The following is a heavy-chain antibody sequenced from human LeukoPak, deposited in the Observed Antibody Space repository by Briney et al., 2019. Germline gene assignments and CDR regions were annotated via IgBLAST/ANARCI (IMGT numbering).Heavy chain of an antibody. Sequence: GASVKVSCKASGYTFTNFDINWVRQATGQGLEWMGRMSLNNGKTDYAQKFQGRVTITRDTSINTVYMELSSLRSDDTAVYYCARGFVDYWSGYYRRDWFDPWGQGTLVTVSS. CDR1: GYTFTNFD. J-gene: IGHJ5*02. CDR3: ARGFVDYWSGYYRRDWFDP. D-gene: IGHD3-3*01. V-gene: IGHV1-8*03. CDR2: MSLNNGKT.